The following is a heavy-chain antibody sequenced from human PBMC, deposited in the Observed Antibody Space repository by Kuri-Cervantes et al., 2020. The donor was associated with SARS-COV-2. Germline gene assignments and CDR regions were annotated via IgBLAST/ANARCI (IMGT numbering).Heavy chain of an antibody. J-gene: IGHJ4*02. V-gene: IGHV3-74*01. CDR2: INSDGSST. CDR1: GFTFSSYW. CDR3: ASNLSGYPEYDY. D-gene: IGHD3-22*01. Sequence: GGSLRLSCAASGFTFSSYWMHWVRQAPGKGLVWVSRINSDGSSTSYADSVKGRFTISRDNAKNTLYLQMNSLRAEDTAVYYCASNLSGYPEYDYWGQGTLVTVSS.